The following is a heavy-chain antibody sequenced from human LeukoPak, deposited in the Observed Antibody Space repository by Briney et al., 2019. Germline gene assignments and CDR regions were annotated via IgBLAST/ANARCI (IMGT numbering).Heavy chain of an antibody. V-gene: IGHV5-51*01. Sequence: GESLKISCKASGYSFTSYWIGWVRHMPGKGLEWMGIIDPSDSDTRHTPSFQGQVTISADRSLSTAYLQWYSLEASDTAMYYCARQTAMGRSGDYWGQGTLVTVSS. D-gene: IGHD5-18*01. J-gene: IGHJ4*02. CDR1: GYSFTSYW. CDR3: ARQTAMGRSGDY. CDR2: IDPSDSDT.